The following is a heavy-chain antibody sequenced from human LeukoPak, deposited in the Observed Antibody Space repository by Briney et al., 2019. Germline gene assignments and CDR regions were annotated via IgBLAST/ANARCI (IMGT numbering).Heavy chain of an antibody. J-gene: IGHJ4*02. D-gene: IGHD6-19*01. CDR2: INPNSGGT. V-gene: IGHV1-2*02. Sequence: GASVKVSCKASGYTFTGYYMHRVRQAPGQGLEWMGWINPNSGGTSYAQKFQGRVTMTRDTSISTAYMELSRLRSDDTAVYYCARGTARGSSGWYDYWGQGTLVTVSS. CDR3: ARGTARGSSGWYDY. CDR1: GYTFTGYY.